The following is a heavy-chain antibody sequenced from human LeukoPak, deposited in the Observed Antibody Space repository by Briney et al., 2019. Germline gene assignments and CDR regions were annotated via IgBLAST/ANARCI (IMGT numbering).Heavy chain of an antibody. V-gene: IGHV4-4*07. CDR1: GGSISSYY. J-gene: IGHJ4*02. CDR2: IYTSGST. CDR3: ARDSRYYYDSSGYLLLDY. D-gene: IGHD3-22*01. Sequence: SETLSLTCTVFGGSISSYYWSWIRQPAGKGLEWIGRIYTSGSTNYNPSLKSRVTMSVDTSKNQFSLKLSSVTAADTAVYYCARDSRYYYDSSGYLLLDYWGQGTLVTVSS.